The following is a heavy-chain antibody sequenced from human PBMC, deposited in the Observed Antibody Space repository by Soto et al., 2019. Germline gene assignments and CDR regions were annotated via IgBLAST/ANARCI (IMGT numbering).Heavy chain of an antibody. CDR2: IIPIFGTA. J-gene: IGHJ6*02. V-gene: IGHV1-69*13. CDR3: ARLRRATISYYYYGMDV. Sequence: GASVKVSCKASGGTFSSYAISWVRQAPGQGLEWMGGIIPIFGTANYAQKFQGRVTITADESTSTAYMELSSLRSEDTAVYYCARLRRATISYYYYGMDVWGQGTTVTVSS. CDR1: GGTFSSYA. D-gene: IGHD5-12*01.